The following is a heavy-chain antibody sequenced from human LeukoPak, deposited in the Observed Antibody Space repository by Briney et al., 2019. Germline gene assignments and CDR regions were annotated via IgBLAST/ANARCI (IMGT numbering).Heavy chain of an antibody. CDR1: GGTFSSYA. J-gene: IGHJ4*02. D-gene: IGHD2-2*01. V-gene: IGHV1-69*13. CDR2: IIPIFGTA. Sequence: ASVKVSCKASGGTFSSYAISWVRQAPGQGLEWMGGIIPIFGTANYAQKFQGRVTITADESTSTAYMELSSLRSEDTAVYYRARGTDLGVVVPAAMGYWGQGTLVTVSS. CDR3: ARGTDLGVVVPAAMGY.